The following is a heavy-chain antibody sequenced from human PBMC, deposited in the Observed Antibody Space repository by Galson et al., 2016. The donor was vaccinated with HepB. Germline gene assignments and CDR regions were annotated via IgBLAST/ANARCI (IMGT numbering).Heavy chain of an antibody. CDR3: TRGLVVVAATQDYSYYYGMDV. D-gene: IGHD2-15*01. CDR2: IRSKANSYAT. CDR1: GFTYSGSA. J-gene: IGHJ6*02. V-gene: IGHV3-73*01. Sequence: SLRLSCAASGFTYSGSAMHWVRQASGKGLEWVGHIRSKANSYATTYAASVKGRFTIPSGDSKNTAYRQMNSLKTEDTAVYYCTRGLVVVAATQDYSYYYGMDVWGQGTTVTVSS.